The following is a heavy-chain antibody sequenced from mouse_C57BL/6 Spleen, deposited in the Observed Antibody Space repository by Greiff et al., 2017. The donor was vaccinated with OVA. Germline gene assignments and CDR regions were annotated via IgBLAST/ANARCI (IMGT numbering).Heavy chain of an antibody. CDR3: ARYSFAY. CDR1: GYTFTSYW. J-gene: IGHJ3*01. CDR2: IDPSDSYT. V-gene: IGHV1-50*01. Sequence: QVQLKQPGAELVKPGASVKLSCKASGYTFTSYWMQWVKQRPGHGLEWIGEIDPSDSYTNYNQKFKGKATLTVDTSSSTAYMQLSSLTSEDSAVYYCARYSFAYWGQGTLVTVSA.